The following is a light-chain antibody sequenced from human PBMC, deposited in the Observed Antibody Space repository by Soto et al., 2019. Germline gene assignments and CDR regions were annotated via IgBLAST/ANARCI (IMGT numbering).Light chain of an antibody. J-gene: IGKJ5*01. CDR3: QQYGGSIT. V-gene: IGKV3-20*01. CDR2: DAS. Sequence: EIVLTQSPGTLSLSPGDRATLSCRASQSISSNYLAWYQHKPGQAPRLLIYDASTRATGIPDRFSGSGSGTVFTLTISRLDPEDFAVYYCQQYGGSITFGQGTRLEIE. CDR1: QSISSNY.